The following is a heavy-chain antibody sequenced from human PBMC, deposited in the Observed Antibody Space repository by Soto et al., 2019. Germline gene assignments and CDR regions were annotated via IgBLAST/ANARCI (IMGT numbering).Heavy chain of an antibody. CDR1: GGSFSGYY. J-gene: IGHJ2*01. D-gene: IGHD2-15*01. V-gene: IGHV4-34*01. CDR2: INHSGST. CDR3: ASRVLGYCSGGSCYSSRWYFDL. Sequence: QVQLQQWGAGLLKPSETLSLTCAVYGGSFSGYYWSWIRQPPGKGLEWIGEINHSGSTNYNPSLKSRVTISVDTSKNQFSLKLSSVTAADTSVYYCASRVLGYCSGGSCYSSRWYFDLWGRGTLVTVSS.